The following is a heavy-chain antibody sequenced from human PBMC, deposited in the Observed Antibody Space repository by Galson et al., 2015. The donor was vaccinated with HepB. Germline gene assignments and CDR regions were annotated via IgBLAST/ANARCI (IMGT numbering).Heavy chain of an antibody. CDR1: GFTLSNSA. Sequence: SLRLSCAASGFTLSNSAMHWVRQAPGKGLEWVAKISYDAKNVYYAESLRGRSAISRDYSKNALYLEMNSLRVEDTAVYYCAADATTIVTAFDYWGRGTLVTVSS. CDR3: AADATTIVTAFDY. D-gene: IGHD2-21*02. J-gene: IGHJ4*02. V-gene: IGHV3-30*03. CDR2: ISYDAKNV.